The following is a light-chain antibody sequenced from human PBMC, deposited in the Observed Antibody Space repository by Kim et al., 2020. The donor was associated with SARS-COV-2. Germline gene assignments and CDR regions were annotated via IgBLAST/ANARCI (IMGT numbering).Light chain of an antibody. V-gene: IGKV1-39*01. Sequence: SASVGDRVTITCPTSPTLSNYLNWYQQGPGKAPRLLIYSASTLQSGVPSRFSGSGSGTDFTLTISSLQPEESATYYWQQSYNVPRTFGQGTKLEI. CDR3: QQSYNVPRT. CDR1: PTLSNY. J-gene: IGKJ2*01. CDR2: SAS.